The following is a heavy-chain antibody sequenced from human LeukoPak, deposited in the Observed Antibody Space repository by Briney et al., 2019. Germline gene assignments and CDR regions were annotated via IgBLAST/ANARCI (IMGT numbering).Heavy chain of an antibody. CDR3: AKVYYYDSSGYYGGRPYYFDY. D-gene: IGHD3-22*01. CDR2: ISWNSGSI. Sequence: GGSLRLSCAASGFTFDDYAMHWVRQAPGKGLEWVSGISWNSGSIGYADSVKGRFTISRDNAKNSLYLQMNSLRAEDTALYYCAKVYYYDSSGYYGGRPYYFDYWGQGTLVTVSS. V-gene: IGHV3-9*01. J-gene: IGHJ4*02. CDR1: GFTFDDYA.